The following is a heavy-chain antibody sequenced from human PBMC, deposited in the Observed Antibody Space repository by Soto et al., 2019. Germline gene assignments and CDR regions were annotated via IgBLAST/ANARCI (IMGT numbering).Heavy chain of an antibody. CDR3: ARSPAYYDFCSGYSKIKTTTVHY. J-gene: IGHJ4*02. D-gene: IGHD3-3*01. CDR2: IHPSGGST. V-gene: IGHV1-46*01. Sequence: ASVKVSFKASGYTFTSYYMHWVRQAPGHGLEWMGIIHPSGGSTSYAQKFQGRVTMTRDTSTSTVYMELSSLRSEDTAVYYCARSPAYYDFCSGYSKIKTTTVHYWGQGNLVTVSS. CDR1: GYTFTSYY.